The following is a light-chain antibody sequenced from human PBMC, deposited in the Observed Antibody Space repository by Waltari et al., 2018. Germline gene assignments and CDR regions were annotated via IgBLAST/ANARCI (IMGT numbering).Light chain of an antibody. V-gene: IGLV2-14*03. CDR3: SSYIDSSTLEL. J-gene: IGLJ2*01. CDR2: YVS. Sequence: QSALTQPASVSGSPGQSITISCTRTSRDIGGYNYVSWYQQVPGKAPKLMIYYVSNLPSGVSSRFSGSKSGNTASLTISGLQAEDEADYFCSSYIDSSTLELFGGGTSLTVL. CDR1: SRDIGGYNY.